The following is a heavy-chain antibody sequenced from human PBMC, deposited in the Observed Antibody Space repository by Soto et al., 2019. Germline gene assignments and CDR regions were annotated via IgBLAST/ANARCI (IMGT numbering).Heavy chain of an antibody. CDR3: ARPLWRDDYNWGYFDL. J-gene: IGHJ2*01. Sequence: QVQLVESGGGVVQPGRSLRLSCAASGFTFSSYAMHWVRQAPGKGLEWVAVISYDGSNKYYADSVKGRFTISRDNSKNSVALQMKRLRTEDTAVYYCARPLWRDDYNWGYFDLWGRGTLVTVSS. D-gene: IGHD4-4*01. CDR1: GFTFSSYA. V-gene: IGHV3-30-3*01. CDR2: ISYDGSNK.